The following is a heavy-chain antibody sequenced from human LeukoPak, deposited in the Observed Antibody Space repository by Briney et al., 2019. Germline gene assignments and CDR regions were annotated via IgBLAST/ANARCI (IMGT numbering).Heavy chain of an antibody. CDR2: INPSGGST. CDR1: GYTFTSYY. Sequence: ASVKVSCKASGYTFTSYYMQWVRQAPGQGLEWMGIINPSGGSTSYAPKFQGRVTITRDTSTSTVYMDLSSLRSEDTAIYYCASLNWGSGWVNDYWGHGTLVTVSS. CDR3: ASLNWGSGWVNDY. D-gene: IGHD7-27*01. V-gene: IGHV1-46*01. J-gene: IGHJ4*01.